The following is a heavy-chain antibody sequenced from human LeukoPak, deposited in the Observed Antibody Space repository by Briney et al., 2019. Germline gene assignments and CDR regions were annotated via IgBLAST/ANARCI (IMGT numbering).Heavy chain of an antibody. V-gene: IGHV1-46*01. D-gene: IGHD2-21*02. CDR2: INPSGGST. CDR3: ARVHLAYCGGDCYFGY. CDR1: GYTFTSYY. J-gene: IGHJ4*02. Sequence: GASVTVSCKASGYTFTSYYMHWVRQAPGQGLEWMGIINPSGGSTSYAQKFQGRVTMTRDTSTSTVYMELSSLRSEDTAVYYCARVHLAYCGGDCYFGYWGQGTLVTVSS.